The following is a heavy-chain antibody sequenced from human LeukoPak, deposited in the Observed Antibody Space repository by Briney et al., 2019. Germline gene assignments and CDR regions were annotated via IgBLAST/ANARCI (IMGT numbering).Heavy chain of an antibody. Sequence: PGGSLRLSCAASGFTFSSYDMHWVRQATGKGLEWVSAIGTAGDTYYPGSVKGRFTISRENAKNSLYLQMNSLRAEDTALYYCAKDSPGELFPVHYGMDVWGQGTTVTVSS. J-gene: IGHJ6*02. D-gene: IGHD3-10*01. V-gene: IGHV3-13*01. CDR1: GFTFSSYD. CDR3: AKDSPGELFPVHYGMDV. CDR2: IGTAGDT.